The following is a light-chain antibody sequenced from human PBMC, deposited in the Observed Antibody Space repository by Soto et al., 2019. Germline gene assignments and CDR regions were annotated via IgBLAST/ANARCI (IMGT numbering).Light chain of an antibody. CDR1: QSISSW. V-gene: IGKV1-5*03. CDR3: QQYSTYSRA. Sequence: DIQMTQSPSTLSASVGDRVTITCRASQSISSWLAWYQQKPGKAPKLLIYKASSLETGAPSRFSGSGYGTEFTLTISSLQPDDFATYYCQQYSTYSRAFGQVTEVETK. CDR2: KAS. J-gene: IGKJ1*01.